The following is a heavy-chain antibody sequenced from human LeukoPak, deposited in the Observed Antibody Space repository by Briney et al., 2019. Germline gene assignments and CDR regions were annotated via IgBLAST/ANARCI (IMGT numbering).Heavy chain of an antibody. Sequence: SETLSLTCTVSGGSISSGDYYWSWIRQPPGKGLEWIGYIYYSGSTYYNPSLKSRVTISVDTPKNQFSLKLSSVTAADTAVYYCARDLMSAYYDSSGFGYWGQGTLVTVSS. V-gene: IGHV4-30-4*01. CDR3: ARDLMSAYYDSSGFGY. CDR1: GGSISSGDYY. J-gene: IGHJ4*02. CDR2: IYYSGST. D-gene: IGHD3-22*01.